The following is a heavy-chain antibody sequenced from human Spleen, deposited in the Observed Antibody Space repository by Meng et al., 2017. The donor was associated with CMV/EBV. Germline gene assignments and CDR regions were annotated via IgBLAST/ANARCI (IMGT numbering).Heavy chain of an antibody. CDR2: IIPTFGAP. Sequence: SVKVSCKASGDSLSNYAFSWVRQAPGQGLEWMGGIIPTFGAPNYAQKLQDRVSITTDEATSTSYMDLSGLRSEDTAIYYCATGEFDGSYYYGLDVWGQGTTVTVSS. D-gene: IGHD5-24*01. CDR3: ATGEFDGSYYYGLDV. CDR1: GDSLSNYA. V-gene: IGHV1-69*05. J-gene: IGHJ6*02.